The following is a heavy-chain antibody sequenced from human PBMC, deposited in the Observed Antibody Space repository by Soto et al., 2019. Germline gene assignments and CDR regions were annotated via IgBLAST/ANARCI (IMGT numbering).Heavy chain of an antibody. CDR2: IWYDGSNK. V-gene: IGHV3-33*01. CDR1: GFTFSSYG. D-gene: IGHD6-6*01. CDR3: ARGSIAARLLYYYGIAV. Sequence: PRESLRLSCAASGFTFSSYGMHWVRQAPGKGLEWVAVIWYDGSNKYYADSVKGRFTISRDNSKNTLYLQMNSLRAEDTAVYYCARGSIAARLLYYYGIAVWAQGTPVIVS. J-gene: IGHJ6*02.